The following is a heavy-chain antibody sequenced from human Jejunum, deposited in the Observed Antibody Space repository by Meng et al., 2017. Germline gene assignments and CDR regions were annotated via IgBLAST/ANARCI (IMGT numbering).Heavy chain of an antibody. CDR2: FDPEDGET. D-gene: IGHD3-10*01. CDR1: GYTLTDLS. CDR3: ATSDVLLWSPGKYYFDY. Sequence: ASVKVSRKVSGYTLTDLSMHWVRQAPGKGLEWMGGFDPEDGETIYAQKFQGRVTMTEDTSTDTAYMELSSLRSEDTAVYYCATSDVLLWSPGKYYFDYWGQGTLVTVSS. J-gene: IGHJ4*02. V-gene: IGHV1-24*01.